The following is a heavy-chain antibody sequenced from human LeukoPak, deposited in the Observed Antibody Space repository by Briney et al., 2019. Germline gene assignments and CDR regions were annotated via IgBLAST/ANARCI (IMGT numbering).Heavy chain of an antibody. CDR3: ASGELAY. Sequence: GGSLRLSCVASGFTFSDYWMHWVRQAPGKGLEWVSSISSSSSYIYYADSVKGRFTISRDNAKNSLYLQMNSLRAEDTAVYYCASGELAYWGQGTLVTVSS. D-gene: IGHD3-10*01. V-gene: IGHV3-21*01. J-gene: IGHJ4*02. CDR1: GFTFSDYW. CDR2: ISSSSSYI.